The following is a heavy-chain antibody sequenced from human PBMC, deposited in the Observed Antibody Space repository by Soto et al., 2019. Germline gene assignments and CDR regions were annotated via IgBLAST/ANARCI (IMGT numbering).Heavy chain of an antibody. V-gene: IGHV1-18*01. CDR3: ARELELLHYYGMDV. J-gene: IGHJ6*02. D-gene: IGHD1-7*01. Sequence: ASVKVSCKASGYTFTSYGISWVRQAPGQGLEWMGWISAYNGNTNYGQKLQGRVTMTTDTSTSTAYMELRSLRSDDTAVYYCARELELLHYYGMDVWGQGTTVTVSS. CDR1: GYTFTSYG. CDR2: ISAYNGNT.